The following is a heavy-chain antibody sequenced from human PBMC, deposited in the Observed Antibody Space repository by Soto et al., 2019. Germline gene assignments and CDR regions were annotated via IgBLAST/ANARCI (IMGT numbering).Heavy chain of an antibody. CDR1: GFKLSDSG. D-gene: IGHD3-3*01. J-gene: IGHJ4*02. CDR2: ISYDGRHT. V-gene: IGHV3-30*18. CDR3: AKRGRIFGVIVH. Sequence: PGGSLRLSCSASGFKLSDSGIHWVRQAPGKGLEWVTVISYDGRHTYYADSVKGRFTVSRDNSKNTLYLQMNSLTSEDTAVYFCAKRGRIFGVIVHWGQGALDTVSS.